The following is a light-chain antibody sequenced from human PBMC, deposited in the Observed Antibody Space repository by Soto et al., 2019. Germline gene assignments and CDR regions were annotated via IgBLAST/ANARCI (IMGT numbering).Light chain of an antibody. Sequence: DLQMPQSPSSLSASVGDRVTITCRASQGISSYLAWYLQTPGKAPKLLIYAASTLQSGVPSRFSASGSGTDFTLTISSLQPEDFATYSCQQTYTTPETFGQ. J-gene: IGKJ1*01. V-gene: IGKV1-39*01. CDR1: QGISSY. CDR3: QQTYTTPET. CDR2: AAS.